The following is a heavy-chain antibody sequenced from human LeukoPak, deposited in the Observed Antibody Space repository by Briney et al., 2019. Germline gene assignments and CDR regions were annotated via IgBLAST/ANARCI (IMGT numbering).Heavy chain of an antibody. CDR2: INQDGGNK. Sequence: GGSLRLSCTTSGFTFSDYWMIWVREAPGKGREWVANINQDGGNKFYVDSVKGRFTISRDNAKNALYLQMNSRRAEDTGVYFCARGQTLTFWGQGTLVTASS. CDR3: ARGQTLTF. J-gene: IGHJ4*02. V-gene: IGHV3-7*01. CDR1: GFTFSDYW.